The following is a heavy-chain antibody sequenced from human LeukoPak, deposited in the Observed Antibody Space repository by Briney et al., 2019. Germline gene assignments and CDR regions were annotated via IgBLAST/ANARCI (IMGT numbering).Heavy chain of an antibody. D-gene: IGHD6-13*01. CDR2: IYGGGAT. CDR3: AIRYSSSWYSIFDY. CDR1: GGSFSHDY. Sequence: SETLSLTCGVYGGSFSHDYWSWIRQAPGTGLEWIGEIYGGGATHYNPSLKSRVAISLDRSRNQFSLRLTSVTAADTAVYYCAIRYSSSWYSIFDYWGQGTLVTVSS. V-gene: IGHV4-34*01. J-gene: IGHJ4*02.